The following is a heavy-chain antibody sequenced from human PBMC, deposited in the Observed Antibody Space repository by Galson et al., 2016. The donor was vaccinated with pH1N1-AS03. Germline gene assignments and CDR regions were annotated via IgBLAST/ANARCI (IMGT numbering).Heavy chain of an antibody. CDR2: IYPDDSDT. CDR1: GYSFSTYW. V-gene: IGHV5-51*01. D-gene: IGHD6-6*01. Sequence: QSGAEVKKPGESLKISCKGSGYSFSTYWIGWVRQMPGKGLEWMGIIYPDDSDTRYSPSFHGQVTISADKSISTAYLPWSSLTASDTAMYYCAKSLYSSSPSSGFDYWGQGTLVTVSS. J-gene: IGHJ4*02. CDR3: AKSLYSSSPSSGFDY.